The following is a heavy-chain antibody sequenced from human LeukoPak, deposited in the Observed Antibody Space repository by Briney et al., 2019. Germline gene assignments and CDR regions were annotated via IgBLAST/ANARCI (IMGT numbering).Heavy chain of an antibody. V-gene: IGHV4-59*12. J-gene: IGHJ6*02. CDR2: IYYSGST. Sequence: SETLSLTCTVSGGSISSYYWSWIRQPPGKGLEWIGYIYYSGSTNYNPSLKSRVTISVDTSKNQFSLKLSSVTAADTAVYYCARAPYSLYYYGMDVWGQGTTVTVSS. CDR1: GGSISSYY. CDR3: ARAPYSLYYYGMDV. D-gene: IGHD4-11*01.